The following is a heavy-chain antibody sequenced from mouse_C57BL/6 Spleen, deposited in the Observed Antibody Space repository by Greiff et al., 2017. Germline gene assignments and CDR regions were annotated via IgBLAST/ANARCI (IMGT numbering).Heavy chain of an antibody. CDR1: GFSLTSYG. V-gene: IGHV2-5*01. CDR2: IWRGGST. Sequence: VKLKQSGPGLVQPSQSLSITCTVSGFSLTSYGVHWVRQSPGKGLGWLGVIWRGGSTDYKAPFMSRLSITTDNSKSKVFFKMNSLQADDTAIYYYANIRVDYGRKGTRDYWGQGTLVTVSS. CDR3: ANIRVDYGRKGTRDY. J-gene: IGHJ4*01. D-gene: IGHD1-1*01.